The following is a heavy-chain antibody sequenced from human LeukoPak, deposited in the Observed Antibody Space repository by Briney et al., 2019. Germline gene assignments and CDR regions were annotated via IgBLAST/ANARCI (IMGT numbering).Heavy chain of an antibody. CDR3: VKGVLGAAAGSGGEFDY. J-gene: IGHJ4*02. CDR2: ISWNSAGI. CDR1: GFTFDDYA. V-gene: IGHV3-9*01. D-gene: IGHD6-13*01. Sequence: PGRSLRLSCAASGFTFDDYAMHWVRQAPGKGLEWVSGISWNSAGIGYADSVKGRFTISRDNAKNSLYLQMNSLRAEDTALYYCVKGVLGAAAGSGGEFDYWGQGTLVIVSS.